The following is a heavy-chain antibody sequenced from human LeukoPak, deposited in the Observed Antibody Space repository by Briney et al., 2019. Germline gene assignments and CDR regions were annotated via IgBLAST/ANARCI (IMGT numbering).Heavy chain of an antibody. CDR3: TTDLEYSSSDVMDY. CDR2: IIPIFGTA. V-gene: IGHV1-69*05. J-gene: IGHJ4*02. CDR1: GGTFSNYA. D-gene: IGHD6-6*01. Sequence: GASVKVSCKASGGTFSNYAISWVRQAPGQGLEWMGGIIPIFGTANYAQKFQGRVTITTDESTSTAYMELNSLKTEDTAVYYCTTDLEYSSSDVMDYWGQGTLVTVSS.